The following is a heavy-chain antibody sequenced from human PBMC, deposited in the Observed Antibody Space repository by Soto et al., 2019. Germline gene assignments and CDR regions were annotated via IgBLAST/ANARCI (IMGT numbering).Heavy chain of an antibody. J-gene: IGHJ3*02. Sequence: SETLALSCAVYAGSLRHYYVNGIRQSPGKGLGWIGKIKHSGSSNYNPSLRSRVSISVDMSKNQFSLRLTSVTAADTAVYYCARGGSSDWQVALDIWGQGTMVTVSS. D-gene: IGHD6-19*01. V-gene: IGHV4-34*01. CDR3: ARGGSSDWQVALDI. CDR1: AGSLRHYY. CDR2: IKHSGSS.